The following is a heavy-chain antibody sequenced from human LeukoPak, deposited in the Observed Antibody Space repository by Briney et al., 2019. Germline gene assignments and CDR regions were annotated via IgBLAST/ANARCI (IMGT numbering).Heavy chain of an antibody. J-gene: IGHJ4*02. V-gene: IGHV4-59*11. CDR3: ARADSVIYFIDY. D-gene: IGHD2-2*02. CDR1: GGSISSHY. CDR2: IYYSGST. Sequence: SETLSLTCTVSGGSISSHYWSWIRQPPGKGLEWIGYIYYSGSTNYSPSLKSRVSISVDTSKNQFSLKLSSVTAADTAVYYCARADSVIYFIDYRGQGTLVTVSS.